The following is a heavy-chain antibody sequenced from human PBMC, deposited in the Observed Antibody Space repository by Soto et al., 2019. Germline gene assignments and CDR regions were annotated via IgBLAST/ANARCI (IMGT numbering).Heavy chain of an antibody. V-gene: IGHV4-61*01. Sequence: SETLSLTCTVSGGSVSSGSYYWSWIRQPPGKGLEWIGYIYYTGGTNYKNSLKSRVSISVDTSKNQFSLRLSSVTTADTALYYCARTTAVPNSLRSRYFFDYWGQGTLVTVSS. CDR1: GGSVSSGSYY. D-gene: IGHD4-17*01. CDR2: IYYTGGT. CDR3: ARTTAVPNSLRSRYFFDY. J-gene: IGHJ4*02.